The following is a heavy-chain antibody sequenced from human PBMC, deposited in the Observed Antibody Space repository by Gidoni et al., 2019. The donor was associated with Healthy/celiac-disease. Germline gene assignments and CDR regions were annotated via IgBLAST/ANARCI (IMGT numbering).Heavy chain of an antibody. CDR2: IWYDGSNK. CDR3: ARDKSTVAGINAFDI. V-gene: IGHV3-33*01. J-gene: IGHJ3*02. Sequence: QVQLVESGGGVVQPGRSLRLSCAASGFPFSSYGMHWVRQAPGKGLEWVAVIWYDGSNKYYADSVKGRFTISRDNSKNTLYLQMNSLRAEDTAVYYCARDKSTVAGINAFDIWGQGTMVTVSS. CDR1: GFPFSSYG. D-gene: IGHD6-19*01.